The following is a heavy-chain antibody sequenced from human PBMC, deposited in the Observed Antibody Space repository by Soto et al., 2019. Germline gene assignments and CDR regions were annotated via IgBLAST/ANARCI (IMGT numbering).Heavy chain of an antibody. V-gene: IGHV3-15*07. CDR2: IKSKTDGGTT. J-gene: IGHJ6*02. CDR1: GFTFSNAW. D-gene: IGHD3-22*01. CDR3: TADSRITMIVTLGYYYGMAV. Sequence: EVQLVESGGGLVKPGGSLRLSCAASGFTFSNAWMNWVRQAPGKGLEWVGRIKSKTDGGTTDYAAPVKGRFTISRDDAKKTLYLQMNSLHTEDTAVYYCTADSRITMIVTLGYYYGMAVWGQGTTVTVSS.